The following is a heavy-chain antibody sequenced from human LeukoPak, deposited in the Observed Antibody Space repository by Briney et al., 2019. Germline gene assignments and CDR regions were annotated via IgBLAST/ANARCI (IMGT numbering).Heavy chain of an antibody. CDR2: INHSGRT. J-gene: IGHJ5*02. V-gene: IGHV4-34*01. CDR1: GGSFSDYY. Sequence: SETLSLTCAVYGGSFSDYYWSWIRQPPGKGLEWIGEINHSGRTNYNPSLKSRVTILVDTSKNQFSLKLTSVTAADTAVYYCARGSQLVVAATAGWFDPWGQGTLVTVSS. CDR3: ARGSQLVVAATAGWFDP. D-gene: IGHD2-15*01.